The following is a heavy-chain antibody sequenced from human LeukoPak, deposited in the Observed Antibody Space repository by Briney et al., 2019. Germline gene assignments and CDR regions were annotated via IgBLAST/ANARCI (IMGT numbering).Heavy chain of an antibody. V-gene: IGHV5-10-1*01. D-gene: IGHD3-3*01. Sequence: GESLKISCKGSGYSFTSYWISWVRQLPGKGLEWMRRIDASDSYTNSSPSFQGHVTISDDKSISTAYLQWSSLKASDTAMYYCARYDTIFGATDYWGQGTLVTVSS. J-gene: IGHJ4*02. CDR2: IDASDSYT. CDR3: ARYDTIFGATDY. CDR1: GYSFTSYW.